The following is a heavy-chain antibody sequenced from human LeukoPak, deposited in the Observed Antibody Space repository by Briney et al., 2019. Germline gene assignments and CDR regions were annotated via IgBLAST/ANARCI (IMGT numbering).Heavy chain of an antibody. CDR2: ISYDGNNK. D-gene: IGHD6-19*01. CDR3: ARLKAVAGPHYYFDY. J-gene: IGHJ4*02. CDR1: GFTFSKHA. Sequence: PGGSLRLSCAASGFTFSKHAMHWVRQAPGKGLEWVAVISYDGNNKYYTDSVKGRFTISGDDSKNTLFLQMNSLRIDDTAVYYCARLKAVAGPHYYFDYWGQGTLVTVSS. V-gene: IGHV3-30*04.